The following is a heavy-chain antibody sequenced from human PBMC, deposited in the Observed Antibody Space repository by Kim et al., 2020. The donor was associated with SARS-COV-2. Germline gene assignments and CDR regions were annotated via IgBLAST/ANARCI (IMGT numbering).Heavy chain of an antibody. Sequence: ASVKVSCKASGYTFTRYYTQWVRQAPGQGLEWMGVINSGGGSSSYAQKFQGRVTMTRDTATSTVYMELSSLRSEDTAIYYCARDSGKVAGFDYWGQGTPVTVSS. CDR1: GYTFTRYY. CDR2: INSGGGSS. J-gene: IGHJ4*02. CDR3: ARDSGKVAGFDY. D-gene: IGHD6-19*01. V-gene: IGHV1-46*01.